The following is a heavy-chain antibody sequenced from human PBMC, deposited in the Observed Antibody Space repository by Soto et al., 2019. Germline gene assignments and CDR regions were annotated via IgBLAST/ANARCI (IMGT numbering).Heavy chain of an antibody. CDR2: TYYRSKWYN. Sequence: PPPPPLTPATPRDSGSIHSAALYRIRESPPRGLEWLERTYYRSKWYNDYAVSVKSRITINPDTSKNQFSLQLNSVTPEDTAVYYCARDTGDGRFNWFDPWGQGTLVTVSS. V-gene: IGHV6-1*01. CDR3: ARDTGDGRFNWFDP. CDR1: RDSGSIHSAA. J-gene: IGHJ5*02.